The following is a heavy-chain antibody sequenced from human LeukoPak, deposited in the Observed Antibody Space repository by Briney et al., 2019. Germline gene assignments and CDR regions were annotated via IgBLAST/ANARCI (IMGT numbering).Heavy chain of an antibody. Sequence: GGSLRLSCAASGFIFSNYGMHWVRQAPGKGLEWVAFIRYDGSNKYYADSVKGRFTISRDNSKNTLYLQMNSLRAEDTAVYYCAKDALWFGDLCYFDYWGQGTLVTVSS. V-gene: IGHV3-30*02. CDR1: GFIFSNYG. CDR3: AKDALWFGDLCYFDY. D-gene: IGHD3-10*01. J-gene: IGHJ4*02. CDR2: IRYDGSNK.